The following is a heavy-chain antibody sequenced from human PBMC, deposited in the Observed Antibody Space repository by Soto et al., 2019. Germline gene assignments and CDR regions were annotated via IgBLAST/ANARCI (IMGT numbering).Heavy chain of an antibody. CDR1: GGSITGYY. J-gene: IGHJ4*02. CDR2: MYFTGAT. V-gene: IGHV4-59*01. Sequence: QVQLQESGPGLVKPSETLSLSCSVSGGSITGYYWSWIRQPPGKGLEWIGYMYFTGATNSNPSLKSRITMSVDTSKNQFSLRLSSVTAADTAVYYCARERTPRTGFDYWGRGTLVTVSS. CDR3: ARERTPRTGFDY. D-gene: IGHD1-1*01.